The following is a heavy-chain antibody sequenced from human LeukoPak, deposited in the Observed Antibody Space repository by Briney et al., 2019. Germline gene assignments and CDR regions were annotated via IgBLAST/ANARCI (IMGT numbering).Heavy chain of an antibody. D-gene: IGHD6-19*01. Sequence: PSETLSFTCTVSGGSLSSSGHWWVWIRQPPGKGLEWIGSIHYSGKVYYNPSLKSRVTTSVDTSTDQFSLRLSSATAADTAIYYCARQSGDQSSAWYFDAWGQGTLVTVSS. J-gene: IGHJ4*02. V-gene: IGHV4-39*01. CDR3: ARQSGDQSSAWYFDA. CDR1: GGSLSSSGHW. CDR2: IHYSGKV.